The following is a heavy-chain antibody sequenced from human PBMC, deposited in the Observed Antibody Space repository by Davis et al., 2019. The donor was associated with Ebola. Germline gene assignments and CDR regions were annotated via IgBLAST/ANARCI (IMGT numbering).Heavy chain of an antibody. Sequence: GESLKISCAASGFTFSSYAMHWVRQAPGKGLEWVAVISYDGSNKYYADSVKGRFTISRDNSKNTLYLQMNSLRAEDTAVYYCATYSSSWPPLLSKSYYYYMDVWGKGTTVTVSS. CDR3: ATYSSSWPPLLSKSYYYYMDV. V-gene: IGHV3-30-3*02. J-gene: IGHJ6*03. CDR2: ISYDGSNK. CDR1: GFTFSSYA. D-gene: IGHD6-13*01.